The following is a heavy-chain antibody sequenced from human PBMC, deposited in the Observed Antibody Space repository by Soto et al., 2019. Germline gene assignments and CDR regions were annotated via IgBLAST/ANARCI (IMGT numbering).Heavy chain of an antibody. D-gene: IGHD5-12*01. CDR1: GGSISSYY. Sequence: SETLSLTCTVSGGSISSYYWSWIRQPPGKGLEWIGYIYYSGSTNYNPSLKSRVTISVDTSKNQFSLKLSSVTAADTAVYYCARERSGYPHGYGPFTMDVWGKGTTVTVSS. CDR2: IYYSGST. CDR3: ARERSGYPHGYGPFTMDV. V-gene: IGHV4-59*01. J-gene: IGHJ6*04.